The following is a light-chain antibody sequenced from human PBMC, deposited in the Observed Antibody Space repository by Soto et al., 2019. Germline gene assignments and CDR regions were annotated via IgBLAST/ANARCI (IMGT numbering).Light chain of an antibody. CDR2: AAS. CDR3: QQYHTYPPLT. J-gene: IGKJ4*01. CDR1: QDMSSY. Sequence: AIRMTQSPSSLSASTGDRVTITCRASQDMSSYLAWYQQKPGKAPKVLIYAASTLQSGVPSRFSGSGSGTDFTLTISGLQSEDFATYYCQQYHTYPPLTFGGGTKVEIK. V-gene: IGKV1-8*01.